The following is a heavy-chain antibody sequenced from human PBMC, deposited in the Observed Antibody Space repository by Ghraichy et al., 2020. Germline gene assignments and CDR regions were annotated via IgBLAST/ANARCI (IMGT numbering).Heavy chain of an antibody. CDR2: IKQDGSEK. V-gene: IGHV3-7*01. Sequence: GGSLRLSCAASGLTFSSYWMTWVRQAPGKGLEWVANIKQDGSEKFYVDSVKGRFTISRDNAKNSLYLQMNSLRAEDTAVYYCARRKYSSGFHFDYWGQGTLVTVSS. D-gene: IGHD6-19*01. CDR3: ARRKYSSGFHFDY. CDR1: GLTFSSYW. J-gene: IGHJ4*02.